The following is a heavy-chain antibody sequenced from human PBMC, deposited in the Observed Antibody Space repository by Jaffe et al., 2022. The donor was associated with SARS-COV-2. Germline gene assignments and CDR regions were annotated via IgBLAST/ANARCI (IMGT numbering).Heavy chain of an antibody. Sequence: QAHLVESGGGVVQPGGSLRLSCVASDFMFSSYGIYWVRQAPGKGPEWVSFIYYDGSNKFYADSVKGRFTISRDNSKNTVYLQMNSLRAEDTAVYYCARDATVRYDGQGYFDYWGQGTLVTVSS. CDR1: DFMFSSYG. CDR3: ARDATVRYDGQGYFDY. D-gene: IGHD3-10*01. V-gene: IGHV3-33*01. CDR2: IYYDGSNK. J-gene: IGHJ4*02.